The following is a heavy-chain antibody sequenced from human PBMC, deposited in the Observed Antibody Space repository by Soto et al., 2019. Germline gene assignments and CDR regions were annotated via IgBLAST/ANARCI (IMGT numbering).Heavy chain of an antibody. CDR3: AREYSYGYAAFDI. Sequence: QLQLVQSGAEVKKPGASVKVSCKASGYTFTSYFIHWVRQAPGQGLEWMGIFNPYSGSTNYAQKFQDIVTMTRDTSTSTVYMELSSLRSDDTAVYYCAREYSYGYAAFDIWGQGTMVTVSS. CDR2: FNPYSGST. CDR1: GYTFTSYF. J-gene: IGHJ3*02. V-gene: IGHV1-46*03. D-gene: IGHD5-18*01.